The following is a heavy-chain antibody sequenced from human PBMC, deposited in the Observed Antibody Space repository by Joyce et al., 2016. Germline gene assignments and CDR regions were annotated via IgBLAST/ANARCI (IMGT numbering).Heavy chain of an antibody. D-gene: IGHD3-10*01. CDR2: INAGNGNT. CDR3: ARGSSALTYFDF. CDR1: GYTFTGHT. J-gene: IGHJ4*02. Sequence: QVQLVQSGAEVKKPGASVKVSCKASGYTFTGHTIHWVRQAPGQSLEWMGWINAGNGNTRFSQKFQGRVTVSRDTSANTAYMEVSSLRSEYTAVYYCARGSSALTYFDFWGQGTLVTVSS. V-gene: IGHV1-3*01.